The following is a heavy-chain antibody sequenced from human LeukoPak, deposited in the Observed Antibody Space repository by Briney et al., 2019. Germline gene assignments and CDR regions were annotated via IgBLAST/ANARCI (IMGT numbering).Heavy chain of an antibody. Sequence: GGSLRLSCAASGFNFDDYAMHWVRQAPGKGLEWVSGISWNSGSIGYADSVKGRFTISRDNAKNSLYLQINSLRAEDTALYYCAKFSGGYYDSSGSLYYFDYRGQGTLVTVSS. V-gene: IGHV3-9*01. D-gene: IGHD3-22*01. CDR3: AKFSGGYYDSSGSLYYFDY. J-gene: IGHJ4*02. CDR1: GFNFDDYA. CDR2: ISWNSGSI.